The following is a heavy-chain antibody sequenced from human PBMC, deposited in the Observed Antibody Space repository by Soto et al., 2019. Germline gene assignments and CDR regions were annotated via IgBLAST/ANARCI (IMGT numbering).Heavy chain of an antibody. CDR1: GGSFSGYS. Sequence: SETLSLTCAVYGGSFSGYSWTWLRQPPGTGLEWIGEINHSGSTNYNPSLKSRVTISVDTSKNQFSLKLTSVTAADTAVYYCARDKITGLFDYWGQGSLVTVSS. D-gene: IGHD2-8*02. CDR3: ARDKITGLFDY. CDR2: INHSGST. J-gene: IGHJ4*02. V-gene: IGHV4-34*01.